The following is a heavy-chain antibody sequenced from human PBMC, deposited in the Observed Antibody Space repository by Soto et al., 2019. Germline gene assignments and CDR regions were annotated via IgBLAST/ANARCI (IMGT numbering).Heavy chain of an antibody. D-gene: IGHD2-8*01. J-gene: IGHJ6*03. V-gene: IGHV1-18*01. Sequence: QVQLVQSGTEVKKPGASVKVSCKASGYTFTRFGINWVRQAPGQGLEWMGWISPYNGNTNYAQKFQDRVTMTTDTGTTNYAQKFQERVIMPADTSTSTAYIELRSLRSDDTAVYYCAVRYCLIDVCLTPGVFDTDVWGKGTSVVVSS. CDR3: AVRYCLIDVCLTPGVFDTDV. CDR2: ISPYNGNT. CDR1: GYTFTRFG.